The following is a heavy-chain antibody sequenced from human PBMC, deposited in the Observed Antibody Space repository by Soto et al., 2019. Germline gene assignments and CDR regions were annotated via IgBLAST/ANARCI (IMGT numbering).Heavy chain of an antibody. Sequence: ASVKVSCKAAGYPFTTYHIHWVRQAPGQGLEWMGVINPTGSSTTYAQRFQGRITMIRDTATSTVYMELSSLTSEDTAVYYCAQVAAPKDSWGQGTLVTVSS. V-gene: IGHV1-46*01. CDR1: GYPFTTYH. CDR2: INPTGSST. J-gene: IGHJ4*02. CDR3: AQVAAPKDS.